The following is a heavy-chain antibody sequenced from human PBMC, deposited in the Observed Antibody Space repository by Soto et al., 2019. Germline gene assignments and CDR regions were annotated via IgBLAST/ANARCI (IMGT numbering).Heavy chain of an antibody. CDR1: GYNFITYA. D-gene: IGHD3-10*01. CDR3: ARVSMVRGVIGYNYYGLDV. CDR2: INRYNGYI. V-gene: IGHV1-18*04. J-gene: IGHJ6*02. Sequence: QVQLVQSGAEVKKPGASVKVSCQASGYNFITYAITWVRQAPGQGLEWMGWINRYNGYINYSEKLQGRVTVTTDTSTRTAYRELRSLRSDDTAMYYCARVSMVRGVIGYNYYGLDVWGQGTTVTVSS.